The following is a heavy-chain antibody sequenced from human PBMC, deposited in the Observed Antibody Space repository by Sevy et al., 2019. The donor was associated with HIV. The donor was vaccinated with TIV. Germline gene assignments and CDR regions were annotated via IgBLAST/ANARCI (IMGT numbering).Heavy chain of an antibody. CDR1: GYTFTSYA. D-gene: IGHD3-3*01. CDR2: INAGNGNT. J-gene: IGHJ5*02. Sequence: ASVKVSCKASGYTFTSYAMHWVRQAPGQRLEWMGWINAGNGNTKYSQKFQGRVTITRDTSASTAYMELSSLRSEDTAVYYCARAWHYNSKRGPWGQGTLVTVSS. CDR3: ARAWHYNSKRGP. V-gene: IGHV1-3*01.